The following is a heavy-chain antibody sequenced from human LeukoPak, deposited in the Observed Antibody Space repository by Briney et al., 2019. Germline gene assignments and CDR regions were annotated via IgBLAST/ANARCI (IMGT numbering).Heavy chain of an antibody. CDR1: GFTFSSYW. Sequence: RGSLRLSCAASGFTFSSYWMSWVRQAPGKGLEWVSAISGSGDSTYYADSVKGRFTISRDNSKNTLYLQMNSLRAEDTAVYYCAKDRGRRDGYNLNYFDYWGQGTLVTVSS. CDR3: AKDRGRRDGYNLNYFDY. J-gene: IGHJ4*02. V-gene: IGHV3-23*01. D-gene: IGHD5-12*01. CDR2: ISGSGDST.